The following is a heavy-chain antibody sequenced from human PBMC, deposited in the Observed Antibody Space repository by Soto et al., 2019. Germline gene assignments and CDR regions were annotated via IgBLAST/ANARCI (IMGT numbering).Heavy chain of an antibody. CDR3: AKSRYSDSSGDFYDY. Sequence: VGSLRLSCAASAFTFNNYAMSWVRQAPGKGLEWVSGIGGSGRTTYYADSVKGRFTISRDNSNNTLFLQMNSLRAEDTAVYYCAKSRYSDSSGDFYDYWGQGTLVTVSS. CDR2: IGGSGRTT. CDR1: AFTFNNYA. V-gene: IGHV3-23*01. D-gene: IGHD3-22*01. J-gene: IGHJ4*02.